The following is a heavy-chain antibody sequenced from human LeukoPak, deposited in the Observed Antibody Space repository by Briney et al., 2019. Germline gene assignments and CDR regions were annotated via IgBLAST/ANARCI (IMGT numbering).Heavy chain of an antibody. CDR3: ARDSSMLRGPLVIYYFDF. D-gene: IGHD3-10*01. V-gene: IGHV3-21*04. Sequence: GGSLRLSCAASGFTFSSYSMNWVRQAPGKGLEWVSSISSSSSYIYYADSVKGRFTISRDNAKNSLYLQMNSLRVEDTAVYYCARDSSMLRGPLVIYYFDFWGQGTLVTVSS. CDR2: ISSSSSYI. CDR1: GFTFSSYS. J-gene: IGHJ4*02.